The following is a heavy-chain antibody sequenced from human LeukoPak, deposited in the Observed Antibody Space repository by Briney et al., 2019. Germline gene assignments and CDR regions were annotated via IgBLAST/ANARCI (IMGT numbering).Heavy chain of an antibody. Sequence: ASVKVSCKASGYTFTSYDINWVRQATGQGLEWMGWMNPNSGNTGYAQKFQGRVTMTRNTSISTAYMELNSLRSEDTAVYYCARGLSSWLYYYYGMDVWGQGTTVTVSS. J-gene: IGHJ6*02. CDR2: MNPNSGNT. D-gene: IGHD6-13*01. CDR3: ARGLSSWLYYYYGMDV. CDR1: GYTFTSYD. V-gene: IGHV1-8*01.